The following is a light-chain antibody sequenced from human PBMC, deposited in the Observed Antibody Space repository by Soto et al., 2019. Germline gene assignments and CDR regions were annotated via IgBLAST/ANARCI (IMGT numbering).Light chain of an antibody. J-gene: IGLJ2*01. CDR3: SSYTSSSIPGVV. CDR1: SSDVGGYNY. Sequence: QSALTQHASVSGSPGQSIAISCTGTSSDVGGYNYVSWYQQHPGKAPKLMIYEVSNRPSGVSHRFSGSKSGNTASLTISGLQAEDEADYYCSSYTSSSIPGVVFGGGTKLTVL. CDR2: EVS. V-gene: IGLV2-14*01.